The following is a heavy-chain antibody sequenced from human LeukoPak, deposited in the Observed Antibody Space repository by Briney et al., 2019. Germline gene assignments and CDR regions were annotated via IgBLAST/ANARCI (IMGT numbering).Heavy chain of an antibody. J-gene: IGHJ6*04. CDR2: FNHGGST. V-gene: IGHV4-34*01. Sequence: PSETLSLTCAVYGGSFSGYYWSWIRQSPGKGLEWIGEFNHGGSTKYNPSLESRVTISVDTSKKQFSLKVNSVIAADTAMYHRERGPPSRGYSYGPARDGLDVWGKGTTVTVSS. CDR1: GGSFSGYY. CDR3: ERGPPSRGYSYGPARDGLDV. D-gene: IGHD5-18*01.